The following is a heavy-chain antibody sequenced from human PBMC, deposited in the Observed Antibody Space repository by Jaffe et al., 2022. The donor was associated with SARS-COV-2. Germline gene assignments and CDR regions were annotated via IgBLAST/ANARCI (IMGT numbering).Heavy chain of an antibody. CDR2: IYTSGST. J-gene: IGHJ4*02. Sequence: QVQLQESGPGLVKPSQTLSLTCTVSGGSISSGSYYWTWIRQPAGKGLEWIGRIYTSGSTNYKPSLKSRVTISLDTSKNQFSLKLTSVTAADTAVYYCARDLYSGWSGGVEYWGQGTLVTVSS. CDR1: GGSISSGSYY. V-gene: IGHV4-61*02. D-gene: IGHD6-19*01. CDR3: ARDLYSGWSGGVEY.